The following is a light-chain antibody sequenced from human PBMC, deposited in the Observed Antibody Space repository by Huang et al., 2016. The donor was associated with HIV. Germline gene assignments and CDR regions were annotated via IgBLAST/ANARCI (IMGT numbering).Light chain of an antibody. V-gene: IGKV3-11*01. CDR1: HSLGGN. J-gene: IGKJ4*01. CDR3: QQRSDWPLT. Sequence: EIVLTQSPATLSLSPGDSAGLFWRASHSLGGNLAWYQQRPGQAPRLLSYDASNRATGLPARFTGSGSGTDYTLTISGLEPEDFAVYYCQQRSDWPLTFGGGTKVDIK. CDR2: DAS.